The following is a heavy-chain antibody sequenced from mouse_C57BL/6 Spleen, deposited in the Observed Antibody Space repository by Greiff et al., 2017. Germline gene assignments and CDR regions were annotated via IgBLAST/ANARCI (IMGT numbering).Heavy chain of an antibody. D-gene: IGHD2-3*01. J-gene: IGHJ4*01. CDR2: INPGSGGT. CDR1: GYAFTNYL. CDR3: AKTDGPYAMDY. V-gene: IGHV1-54*01. Sequence: VQLQESGAELVRPGTSVKVSCKASGYAFTNYLIEWVKQRPGQGLEWIGVINPGSGGTNYNEKFKGKATLTADKSSSTAYMQLSSLTSEDSAVYFCAKTDGPYAMDYWGQGTSVTVSS.